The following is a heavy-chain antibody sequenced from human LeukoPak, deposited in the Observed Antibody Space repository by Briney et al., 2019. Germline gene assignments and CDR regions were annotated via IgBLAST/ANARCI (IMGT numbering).Heavy chain of an antibody. CDR2: MNPNSGNT. Sequence: ASVKVSCKASGYTFTSYDINWVRQATGQGLEWMGWMNPNSGNTGYAQKFQGRVTMTRNTSISTAYMELSSLRSEDTAVYYCARGYYDILTGYYTTFDYWGQGTLVTVSS. CDR1: GYTFTSYD. V-gene: IGHV1-8*01. J-gene: IGHJ4*02. D-gene: IGHD3-9*01. CDR3: ARGYYDILTGYYTTFDY.